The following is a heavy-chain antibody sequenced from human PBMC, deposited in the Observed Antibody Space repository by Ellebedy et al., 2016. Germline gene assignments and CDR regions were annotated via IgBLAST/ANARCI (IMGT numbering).Heavy chain of an antibody. CDR1: GGSFSGYY. CDR2: INHSGST. Sequence: GSLRLXCAVYGGSFSGYYWSWIRQPPGKGLEWIGEINHSGSTNYNPSLKSRVTISVDTSKNQFSLKLSPVTAADTAVYYCARGVYYDFWSGYHIPLDYWGQGTLVTVSS. CDR3: ARGVYYDFWSGYHIPLDY. D-gene: IGHD3-3*01. V-gene: IGHV4-34*01. J-gene: IGHJ4*02.